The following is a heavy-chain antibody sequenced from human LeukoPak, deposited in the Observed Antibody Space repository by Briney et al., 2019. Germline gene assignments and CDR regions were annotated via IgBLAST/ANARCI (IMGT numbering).Heavy chain of an antibody. CDR1: GFTFDNYG. D-gene: IGHD1-26*01. CDR2: IHWNGGRT. CDR3: ARGGNSRGIAI. V-gene: IGHV3-20*04. Sequence: GGSLRLSCAASGFTFDNYGINWVRQAPGKGLEWVSRIHWNGGRTGYADSVKGRFTISRDNAKNSLYLQMNSLRAEDTAVYYCARGGNSRGIAIWGQGTMVTVSS. J-gene: IGHJ3*02.